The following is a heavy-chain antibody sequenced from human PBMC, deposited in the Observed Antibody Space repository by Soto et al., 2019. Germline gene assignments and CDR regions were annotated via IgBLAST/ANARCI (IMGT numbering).Heavy chain of an antibody. CDR3: AKNLPRTGRFDY. CDR2: VHHDGNA. J-gene: IGHJ4*02. V-gene: IGHV4-38-2*01. CDR1: GFSVRSTYF. Sequence: SETLSLTCVVPGFSVRSTYFWGWIRQPPGKGLEWIGSVHHDGNAYYNPSLKSRTTISVDRSRNQFSLQVSSVTAADTAFYYCAKNLPRTGRFDYWGQGTVVTVSS.